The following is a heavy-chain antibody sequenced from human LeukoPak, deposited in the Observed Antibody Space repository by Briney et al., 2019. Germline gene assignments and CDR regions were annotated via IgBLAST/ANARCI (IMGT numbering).Heavy chain of an antibody. J-gene: IGHJ4*02. D-gene: IGHD4-17*01. Sequence: KPSETLSLTCTASGGSISSYYWSWIRQPPGKGLEWIGYIYYSGSTNYNPSLKSRVTISVDTSKNQFSLKLSSVTAADTAVYYCARGGTDYGDYLVDYFDYWGQGTLVTVSS. CDR1: GGSISSYY. V-gene: IGHV4-59*01. CDR3: ARGGTDYGDYLVDYFDY. CDR2: IYYSGST.